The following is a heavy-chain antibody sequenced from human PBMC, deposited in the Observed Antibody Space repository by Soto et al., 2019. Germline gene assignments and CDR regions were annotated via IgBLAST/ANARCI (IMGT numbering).Heavy chain of an antibody. D-gene: IGHD1-26*01. CDR1: GGTFSSYS. CDR2: IIPIFGTA. J-gene: IGHJ4*02. V-gene: IGHV1-69*01. Sequence: QVQLVQSGAEVKKPGSSVKVSCKASGGTFSSYSINWVRQAPGQGLEWMGEIIPIFGTATYAQKFQGRVTNTADESTSTAYMELSSLRSEDTAVYYCARDGGRHSGGIDYWGQGTLVIVSS. CDR3: ARDGGRHSGGIDY.